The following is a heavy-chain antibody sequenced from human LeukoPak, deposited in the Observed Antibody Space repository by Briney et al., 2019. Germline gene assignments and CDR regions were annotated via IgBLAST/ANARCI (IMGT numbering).Heavy chain of an antibody. CDR3: ARKAPKKGWFDP. J-gene: IGHJ5*02. Sequence: PSETLSLTCSVSGGSNNSYYWSWIRQPPGKGLEWIGYTHPSGNTNYSPSLKSRVTISIDTSRNQFSLKLSSVTAADTAVYYCARKAPKKGWFDPWGQGTLVTVSS. V-gene: IGHV4-4*09. CDR2: THPSGNT. CDR1: GGSNNSYY.